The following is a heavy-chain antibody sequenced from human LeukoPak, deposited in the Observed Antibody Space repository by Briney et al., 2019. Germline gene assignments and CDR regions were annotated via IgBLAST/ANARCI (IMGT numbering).Heavy chain of an antibody. D-gene: IGHD3-22*01. CDR2: ISGSGGST. V-gene: IGHV3-23*01. J-gene: IGHJ4*02. CDR1: GFTFSSYA. CDR3: AKRGFYYYDSSGDY. Sequence: GGSLRLSCAASGFTFSSYAMSWVRQAPGKGLEWVSAISGSGGSTYYADSVKGRFTISRDNSKNTLYLQMNSLSAEDTAVYYCAKRGFYYYDSSGDYWGQGTLVTVSS.